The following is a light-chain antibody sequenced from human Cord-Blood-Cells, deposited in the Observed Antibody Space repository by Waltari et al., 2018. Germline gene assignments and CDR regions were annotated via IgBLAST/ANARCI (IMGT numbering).Light chain of an antibody. J-gene: IGLJ1*01. V-gene: IGLV2-14*01. CDR3: SSYTSSSTYV. CDR2: DVS. CDR1: SSDVGGYHY. Sequence: QSALTQPASVSGSPGQSITISCTGTSSDVGGYHYVSLYQQHPGKAPKLMIYDVSNRPSGVSNRFSGSKSGNTASLTISGLQAEDEADYYCSSYTSSSTYVFGTGTKVTVL.